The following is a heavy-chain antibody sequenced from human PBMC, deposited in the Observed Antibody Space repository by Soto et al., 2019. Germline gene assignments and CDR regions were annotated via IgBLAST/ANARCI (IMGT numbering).Heavy chain of an antibody. D-gene: IGHD3-22*01. CDR2: IHSDGTGT. CDR1: GFTFSNYW. V-gene: IGHV3-74*01. J-gene: IGHJ4*02. Sequence: EVQLVESGGGLVQPGGSLRLSCAASGFTFSNYWMHWVRQAPGKGLVWVSRIHSDGTGTTYADSVKGRFTISRDNAKNTLYLQMNSLRAEDAAVYYCARDKGGRGYFFDYWGQGTLVTVSS. CDR3: ARDKGGRGYFFDY.